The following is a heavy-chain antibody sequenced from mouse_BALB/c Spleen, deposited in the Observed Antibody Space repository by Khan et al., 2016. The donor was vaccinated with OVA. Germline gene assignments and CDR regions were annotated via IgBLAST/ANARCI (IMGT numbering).Heavy chain of an antibody. J-gene: IGHJ2*01. CDR2: INTYTGKP. CDR1: GYTFTDYV. Sequence: QSQLVQSGPELKKPGETVKISCKASGYTFTDYVMNWVKQSPGKGLKWMGWINTYTGKPTYADDFKGRFAFSLENSASTAYLQINSLKNEDTATYYCTRFHGEYWGQGTTLTVSS. V-gene: IGHV9-3-1*01. CDR3: TRFHGEY.